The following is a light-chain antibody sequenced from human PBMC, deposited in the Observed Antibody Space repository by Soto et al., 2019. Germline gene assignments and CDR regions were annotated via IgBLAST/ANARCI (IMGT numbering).Light chain of an antibody. Sequence: QSALTQPPSASGSPGQSVTISCTGTSSDVGVYNYVSWYQQHPGKAPKLLIYEVSKRPSGVPDRFSGSKSGNTASLTVSGLQAEDEADFYCSSYAGSNNVVFGGGTK. CDR1: SSDVGVYNY. J-gene: IGLJ2*01. CDR3: SSYAGSNNVV. CDR2: EVS. V-gene: IGLV2-8*01.